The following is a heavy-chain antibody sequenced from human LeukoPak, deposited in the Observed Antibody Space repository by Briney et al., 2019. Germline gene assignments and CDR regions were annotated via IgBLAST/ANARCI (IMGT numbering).Heavy chain of an antibody. J-gene: IGHJ4*02. CDR3: ARHLSSLLRTYHFDY. D-gene: IGHD1-14*01. Sequence: GESLKISCKASGYRFSSEWIGWVRQMPGKGLEWVGIINPADPDTRYSPSFQGQVTISADKSISTAYLQWRSLRASDTAMYYCARHLSSLLRTYHFDYWGQGTLVTVSS. CDR2: INPADPDT. V-gene: IGHV5-51*01. CDR1: GYRFSSEW.